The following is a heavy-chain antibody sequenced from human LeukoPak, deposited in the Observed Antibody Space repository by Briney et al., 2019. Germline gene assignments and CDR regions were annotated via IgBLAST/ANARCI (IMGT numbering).Heavy chain of an antibody. CDR3: ARDLTYIDYFDY. J-gene: IGHJ4*02. CDR1: GYTFTSYY. Sequence: GASVKVSCEASGYTFTSYYMHWMRQAPGQGLEWMGIINPSGGSTSYAQKFQGRVTMTRDTSTSTVYMELSSLRSEDTAVYYCARDLTYIDYFDYWGQGTLVTVSS. D-gene: IGHD1-14*01. V-gene: IGHV1-46*01. CDR2: INPSGGST.